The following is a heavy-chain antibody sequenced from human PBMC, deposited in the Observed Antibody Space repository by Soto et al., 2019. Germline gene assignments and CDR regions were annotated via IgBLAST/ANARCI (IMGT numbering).Heavy chain of an antibody. J-gene: IGHJ4*02. V-gene: IGHV4-4*02. CDR3: ARAPGYYGYDPPRYFDY. CDR2: IYHSGST. Sequence: QVQLQESGPGLVKPSGTLSLTCAVSGGSISSSNWWSWVRQPPGKGLEWIGEIYHSGSTNYNPSLKSRVTVSVDKSKNQFCLKLSSVTAADTAVYYCARAPGYYGYDPPRYFDYWGQGTLVTVSS. CDR1: GGSISSSNW. D-gene: IGHD5-12*01.